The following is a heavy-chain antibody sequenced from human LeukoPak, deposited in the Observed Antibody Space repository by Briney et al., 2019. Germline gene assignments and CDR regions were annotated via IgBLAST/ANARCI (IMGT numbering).Heavy chain of an antibody. CDR2: IYYSGSS. CDR1: GGSISSSDYY. V-gene: IGHV4-39*01. J-gene: IGHJ4*02. CDR3: ARLTYNSGRYHFDY. Sequence: PSETLSLTCTVSGGSISSSDYYWSWIRQPPGKGLEWIGNIYYSGSSYYNPSLKSRVTISVATSKNQFSLQLTSVTAADTAVYYCARLTYNSGRYHFDYWGQGTLVTVSS. D-gene: IGHD5-18*01.